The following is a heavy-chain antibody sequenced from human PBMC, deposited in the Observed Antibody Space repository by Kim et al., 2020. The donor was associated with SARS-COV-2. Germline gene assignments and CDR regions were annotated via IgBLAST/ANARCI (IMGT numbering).Heavy chain of an antibody. CDR2: INHSVST. V-gene: IGHV4-34*01. CDR1: GGSFSGYY. J-gene: IGHJ6*02. Sequence: SETLSLTCAVYGGSFSGYYWSWIRQPPGKGLEWIGEINHSVSTNYNPSLKSRVTISVDTSKNQFSLKLSSVTAADTAVYYCARGRSSGWYGDGMDVWGQGTTVTVSS. CDR3: ARGRSSGWYGDGMDV. D-gene: IGHD6-19*01.